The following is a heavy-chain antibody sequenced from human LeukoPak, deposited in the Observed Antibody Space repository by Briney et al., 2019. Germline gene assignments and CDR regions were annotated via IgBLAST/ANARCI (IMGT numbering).Heavy chain of an antibody. D-gene: IGHD5-18*01. CDR3: AKPQNTAMVYYFHY. Sequence: GGSLRLSCSASGFVFSIYTMYWVRQAPGKGPEYVSTISGSGNGGSIYYADSVKGRFTISRDNSKNTLYLQMNSLRAEDTAVYYCAKPQNTAMVYYFHYWGQGTLVTVSS. V-gene: IGHV3-64*04. CDR1: GFVFSIYT. CDR2: ISGSGNGGSI. J-gene: IGHJ4*02.